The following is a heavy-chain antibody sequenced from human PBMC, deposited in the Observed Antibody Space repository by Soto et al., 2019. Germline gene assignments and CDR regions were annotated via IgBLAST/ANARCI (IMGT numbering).Heavy chain of an antibody. D-gene: IGHD3-10*01. CDR2: ISDDGSKK. CDR1: GFTFSTYG. V-gene: IGHV3-30*18. Sequence: QVQLVESGGGVVQPGRSLRLSCADSGFTFSTYGMHWVRQAPGKGLEWVAVISDDGSKKYYADAVKGRFTTSRDNSKNTLYLQMNSLRAEDTAVYYCAKDTLRFGELSTTAWNYYYGMDVWGQGTTVTVSS. CDR3: AKDTLRFGELSTTAWNYYYGMDV. J-gene: IGHJ6*02.